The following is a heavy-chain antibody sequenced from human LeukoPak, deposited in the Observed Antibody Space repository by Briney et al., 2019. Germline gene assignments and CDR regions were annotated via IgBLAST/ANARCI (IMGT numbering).Heavy chain of an antibody. CDR3: TRDRGTYNWFDP. Sequence: GGSLTLSCAASGFTFSGSAVHWVRQSSGKGLEWVGHIDKKDNLYATAYAESVKGRFTISRDDSKDTAFLHMDSLKTEDTALYYCTRDRGTYNWFDPWGQGTLVTASS. V-gene: IGHV3-73*01. J-gene: IGHJ5*02. CDR1: GFTFSGSA. D-gene: IGHD2-15*01. CDR2: IDKKDNLYAT.